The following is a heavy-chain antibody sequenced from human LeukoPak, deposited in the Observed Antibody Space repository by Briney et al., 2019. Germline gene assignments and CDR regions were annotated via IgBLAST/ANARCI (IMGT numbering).Heavy chain of an antibody. CDR1: GFAFSSYD. CDR2: ISTAGDT. D-gene: IGHD3-10*01. V-gene: IGHV3-13*04. Sequence: GGSLRLSCAASGFAFSSYDMHWVRQATGKGLEWVSAISTAGDTYYPGSVKGRFTISRENAKNSLYLQMNSLRAGDTAVYYCARAYRGYYGSGSYYNDAFDIWGQGTMVTVSS. CDR3: ARAYRGYYGSGSYYNDAFDI. J-gene: IGHJ3*02.